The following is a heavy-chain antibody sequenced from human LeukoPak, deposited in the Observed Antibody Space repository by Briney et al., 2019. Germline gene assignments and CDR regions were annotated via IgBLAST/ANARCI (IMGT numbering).Heavy chain of an antibody. CDR2: MYYSGST. V-gene: IGHV4-59*01. J-gene: IGHJ4*02. Sequence: SQTLSLTCTVSGASFNNYSCHWIRQPPGKGLEWIGYMYYSGSTDYNPSLKSRVTMSLDTSKNQFSLNLSSVTAADTAVYYCARGPTVTTDYWGQGILVTVSS. D-gene: IGHD4-17*01. CDR3: ARGPTVTTDY. CDR1: GASFNNYS.